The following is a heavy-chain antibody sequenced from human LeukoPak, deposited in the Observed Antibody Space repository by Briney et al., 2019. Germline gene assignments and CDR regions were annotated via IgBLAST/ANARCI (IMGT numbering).Heavy chain of an antibody. V-gene: IGHV3-23*01. D-gene: IGHD2-2*01. CDR3: ARALRFYCSSTSCYRDDAFDI. CDR2: ISGSGDST. Sequence: GGSLRLSCAASGFTFSNYAMRWVRQAPGKGLEWVSGISGSGDSTYYADSVKGRFTISRDNAKNSLYLQMNSLRAEDTAVYYCARALRFYCSSTSCYRDDAFDIWGQGTMVTVSS. CDR1: GFTFSNYA. J-gene: IGHJ3*02.